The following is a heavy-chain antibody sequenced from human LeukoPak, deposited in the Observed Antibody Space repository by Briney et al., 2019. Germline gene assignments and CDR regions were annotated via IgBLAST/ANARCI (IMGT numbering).Heavy chain of an antibody. CDR2: IYYSGST. CDR1: GGSISSSSYY. D-gene: IGHD6-13*01. CDR3: AREDRIAAAGSFDY. V-gene: IGHV4-39*07. Sequence: PSETLSLTCTVSGGSISSSSYYWGWIRQPPGKGLEWIGSIYYSGSTYYNPSLKSRVTISVDTSKNQFSLKLSSVTAADTAVYYCAREDRIAAAGSFDYWGQGTLVTVSS. J-gene: IGHJ4*02.